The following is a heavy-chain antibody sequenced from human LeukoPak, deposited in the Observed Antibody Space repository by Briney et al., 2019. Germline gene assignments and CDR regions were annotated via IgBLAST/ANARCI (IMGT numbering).Heavy chain of an antibody. CDR2: MNPNSGNT. V-gene: IGHV1-8*01. D-gene: IGHD2-2*01. J-gene: IGHJ6*02. CDR1: GYTFTSYD. Sequence: VASVKVSCKASGYTFTSYDINWVRQATGQGLEWMGWMNPNSGNTGYAQKFQGRVTMTRNTSISTAYMELSSLRSEDTAVYYCARGMGCSSTSCLSYYYYYGMDVWGQGTTVTVSS. CDR3: ARGMGCSSTSCLSYYYYYGMDV.